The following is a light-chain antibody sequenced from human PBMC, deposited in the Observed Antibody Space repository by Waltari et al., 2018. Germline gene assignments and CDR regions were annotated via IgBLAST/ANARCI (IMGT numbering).Light chain of an antibody. Sequence: QMTQSPSYLSDSGGDKVTITCRANQTINKWLAWYQQKTGRAPSLLIYRASDLAAGVPSRFSGSGSGTDFTLTISSLQPEDVATYFCQQHDTSPWTFGQGTKVDFK. J-gene: IGKJ1*01. V-gene: IGKV1-5*01. CDR2: RAS. CDR3: QQHDTSPWT. CDR1: QTINKW.